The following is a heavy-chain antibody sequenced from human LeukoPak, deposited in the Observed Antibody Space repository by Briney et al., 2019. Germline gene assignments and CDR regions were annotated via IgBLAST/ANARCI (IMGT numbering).Heavy chain of an antibody. CDR3: ARGYSSTSYYFDY. CDR1: GGSISSYY. V-gene: IGHV4-59*01. Sequence: SETLSLTCTVSGGSISSYYWSWIWQPPGKGLEWIGYIYYSGSTNYNPSLKSRVTISVDTSKNQFSLKLSSVTAADTAVYYCARGYSSTSYYFDYWGQGTLVTVSS. D-gene: IGHD6-13*01. CDR2: IYYSGST. J-gene: IGHJ4*02.